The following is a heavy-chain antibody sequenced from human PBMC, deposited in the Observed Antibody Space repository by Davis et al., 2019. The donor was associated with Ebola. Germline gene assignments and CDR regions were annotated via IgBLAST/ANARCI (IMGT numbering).Heavy chain of an antibody. CDR3: AKIRLGGRDYDFWSGPSDPIDY. D-gene: IGHD3-3*01. Sequence: PGGSLRLSCAASGFTFSSYWMSWVRQAPGKGLEWVANIKQDGSNKYYADSVKGRFTISRDNSKNTLYLQMNSLRAEDTAVYYCAKIRLGGRDYDFWSGPSDPIDYWGQGTLVTVSS. CDR2: IKQDGSNK. J-gene: IGHJ4*01. V-gene: IGHV3-7*01. CDR1: GFTFSSYW.